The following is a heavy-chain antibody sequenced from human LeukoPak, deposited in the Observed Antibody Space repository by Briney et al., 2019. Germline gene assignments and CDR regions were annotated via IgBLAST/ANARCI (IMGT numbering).Heavy chain of an antibody. Sequence: PGGSLRLSCAASGFTFSGSAMHWVRQASGKGLEWVGRIRSKANSYATAYAASVKGRFTISRDDSKNTAYLQMNSLKTEDTAVYYCTRLGISNYYDIQSFGPWGQGTLVTVSS. V-gene: IGHV3-73*01. CDR1: GFTFSGSA. J-gene: IGHJ5*02. D-gene: IGHD3-22*01. CDR3: TRLGISNYYDIQSFGP. CDR2: IRSKANSYAT.